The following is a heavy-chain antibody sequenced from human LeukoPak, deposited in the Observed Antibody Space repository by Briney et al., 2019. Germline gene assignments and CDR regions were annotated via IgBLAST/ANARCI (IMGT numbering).Heavy chain of an antibody. D-gene: IGHD3-22*01. CDR1: GFTFSSYA. Sequence: GGSLGLSCAASGFTFSSYAMSWVRQAPGKGLEWVSSIGGLGGSTFYAVSVKGRFTISRDDSKNTLYLQMNSLRAEDTAVYYCAKRPDRSYYDRTGYYYFDYWGQGTLVTVSS. J-gene: IGHJ4*02. CDR3: AKRPDRSYYDRTGYYYFDY. CDR2: IGGLGGST. V-gene: IGHV3-23*01.